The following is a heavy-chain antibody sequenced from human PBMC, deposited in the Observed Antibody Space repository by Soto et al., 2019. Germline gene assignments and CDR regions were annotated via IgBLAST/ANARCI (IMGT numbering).Heavy chain of an antibody. CDR1: GGSISSYY. D-gene: IGHD3-22*01. V-gene: IGHV4-59*01. CDR3: ARLLSSGYYAAY. J-gene: IGHJ4*02. CDR2: FYFTWST. Sequence: SETLSLTCTVSGGSISSYYWSWIRQPPGKGLEWFGYFYFTWSTNYNPSLKSRVTISVDTSKNQFSLKLSSATAADTAVYYCARLLSSGYYAAYWGQGALVTVSS.